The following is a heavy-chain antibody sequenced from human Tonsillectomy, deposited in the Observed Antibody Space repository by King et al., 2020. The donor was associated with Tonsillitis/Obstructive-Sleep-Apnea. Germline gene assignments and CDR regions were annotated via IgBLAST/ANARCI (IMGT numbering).Heavy chain of an antibody. Sequence: VQLQQWGAGLLKPSETLSLTCAVYGGSFSGYYWSWIRQPPGKGLEWIGEINDSGSTNYNPSLKRRIILSADTSKNQFSLKLSSVTAADTAVYFCARGVVVVAPYHYYYYYMDVWGKGTTVTVSS. J-gene: IGHJ6*03. CDR2: INDSGST. V-gene: IGHV4-34*01. D-gene: IGHD2-2*01. CDR3: ARGVVVVAPYHYYYYYMDV. CDR1: GGSFSGYY.